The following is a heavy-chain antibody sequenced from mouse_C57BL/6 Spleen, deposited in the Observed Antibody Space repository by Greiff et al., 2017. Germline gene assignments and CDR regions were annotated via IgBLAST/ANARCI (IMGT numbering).Heavy chain of an antibody. Sequence: VQLQQPGAELVKPGASVKMSCKASGYTFTSYWITWVKQRPGQGLEWIGDIYPGSGNTNYNEKFKSKATLTVDTSSSTAYMQLSSLTSEDSAVYYCARERVIYHDYFSGYWGQGTTLTVSS. D-gene: IGHD2-3*01. CDR3: ARERVIYHDYFSGY. V-gene: IGHV1-55*01. J-gene: IGHJ2*01. CDR1: GYTFTSYW. CDR2: IYPGSGNT.